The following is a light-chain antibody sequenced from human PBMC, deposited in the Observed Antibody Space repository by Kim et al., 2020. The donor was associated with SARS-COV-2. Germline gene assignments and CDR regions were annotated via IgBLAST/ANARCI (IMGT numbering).Light chain of an antibody. J-gene: IGKJ4*01. V-gene: IGKV3-15*01. Sequence: PGARATLSCRASQSVRSNVAWYQQKPGQAPRLLIYDASTRATGIPARFSGSGSGTEFTLTISSLQSEDFAVYYCQQYDNWPPLTFGGGTKVEIK. CDR1: QSVRSN. CDR3: QQYDNWPPLT. CDR2: DAS.